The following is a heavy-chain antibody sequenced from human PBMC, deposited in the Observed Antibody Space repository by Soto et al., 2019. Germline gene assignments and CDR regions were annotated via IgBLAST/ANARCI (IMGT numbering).Heavy chain of an antibody. CDR3: TIVRVADSALDH. CDR2: MSYDGSDA. V-gene: IGHV3-30*03. CDR1: GFIFSNNG. Sequence: PGGSLRLSCVGSGFIFSNNGMHWVRQTPGKGLEWVALMSYDGSDAFYADSVKGRFTISRDNSKNTLFLHMSNLRAEDTAMYYCTIVRVADSALDHWGQGTLVTVSS. D-gene: IGHD3-10*02. J-gene: IGHJ4*02.